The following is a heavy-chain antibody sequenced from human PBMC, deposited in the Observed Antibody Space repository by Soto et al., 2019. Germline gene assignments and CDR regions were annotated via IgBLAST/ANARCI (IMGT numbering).Heavy chain of an antibody. J-gene: IGHJ4*02. CDR2: ISGYNGYT. Sequence: QVQLVQSGAEVRRPGGSVRISCKASGYNFNTYGIIWVRQAPGQGLEWMGWISGYNGYTKYAQSLEDRVTLSTDTSTSTAYLELRSLRSGDTAFYFCARDRDYSHTDADIDFWGQGTLATVSS. CDR3: ARDRDYSHTDADIDF. CDR1: GYNFNTYG. V-gene: IGHV1-18*01. D-gene: IGHD3-16*01.